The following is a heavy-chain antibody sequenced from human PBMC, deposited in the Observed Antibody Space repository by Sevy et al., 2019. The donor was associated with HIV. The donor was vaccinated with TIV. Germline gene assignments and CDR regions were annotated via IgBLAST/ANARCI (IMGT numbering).Heavy chain of an antibody. CDR1: GFTFGSYG. Sequence: GWSLRLSCVASGFTFGSYGMLWVRQAPGKGLEWVADIWFDGSNIHYADSVRGRFTISRDNSKNTLSLQMSSLRAEDTAVYYCARERTYLFDYCGQGTLVTVSS. CDR2: IWFDGSNI. J-gene: IGHJ4*02. CDR3: ARERTYLFDY. V-gene: IGHV3-33*01.